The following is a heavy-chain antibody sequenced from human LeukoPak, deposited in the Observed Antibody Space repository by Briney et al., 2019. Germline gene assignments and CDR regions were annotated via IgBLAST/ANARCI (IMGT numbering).Heavy chain of an antibody. D-gene: IGHD3-3*01. Sequence: SETLSLTCTVSGGSISSSSYYWGWIRQPPGKGLEWIGSIYYSGSTYYNPSLKSRVTISVDTSKNQFSLKLSSVTAADTAVYYCAREELSSYYDFWSGPHGAFDIWGQGTMVTVSS. J-gene: IGHJ3*02. CDR1: GGSISSSSYY. CDR2: IYYSGST. CDR3: AREELSSYYDFWSGPHGAFDI. V-gene: IGHV4-39*02.